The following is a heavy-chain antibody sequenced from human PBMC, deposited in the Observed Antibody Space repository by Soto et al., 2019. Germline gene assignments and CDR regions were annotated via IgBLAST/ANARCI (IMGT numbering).Heavy chain of an antibody. CDR3: ARDYGGNSGGFDY. V-gene: IGHV3-33*01. Sequence: QVQLVESGGGVVQPGRSLRLSCAASGFTFSSYGMHWVRQAPGKGLEWGAVIWYDGSNKYYADSVKGRVTISRDNSKNMLYEKMNRLRAEDTAVYYCARDYGGNSGGFDYWGQGRLVTVSS. CDR1: GFTFSSYG. J-gene: IGHJ4*02. CDR2: IWYDGSNK. D-gene: IGHD4-17*01.